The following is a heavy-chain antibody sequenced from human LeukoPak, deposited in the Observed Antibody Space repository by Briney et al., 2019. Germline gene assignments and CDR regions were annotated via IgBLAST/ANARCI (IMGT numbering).Heavy chain of an antibody. CDR2: IYHSGST. CDR3: ARGGRRYSGSYG. V-gene: IGHV4-30-2*01. D-gene: IGHD1-26*01. J-gene: IGHJ4*02. CDR1: GGSISSGGYY. Sequence: ASETLSLTCTVSGGSISSGGYYWSWIRQPPGKGLEWIGYIYHSGSTHYNPSLESRVTISVDRSKNQFSLKLSSVTAADTAVYYCARGGRRYSGSYGWGQGTLVTVSS.